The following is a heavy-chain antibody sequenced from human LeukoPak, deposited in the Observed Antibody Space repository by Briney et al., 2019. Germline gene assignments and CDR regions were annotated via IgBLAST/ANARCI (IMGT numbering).Heavy chain of an antibody. Sequence: SETLSLTCTVSSGSMRGYRWSWIRQPAGKGLEWIGRILDSGTTNYNPSLKSRLTISVDRSKTQSSLNLNSVTAADTAVYYCVRERPAGGGSYYWFDPWGQGTLVTVSS. CDR2: ILDSGTT. CDR3: VRERPAGGGSYYWFDP. CDR1: SGSMRGYR. J-gene: IGHJ5*02. D-gene: IGHD1-26*01. V-gene: IGHV4-4*07.